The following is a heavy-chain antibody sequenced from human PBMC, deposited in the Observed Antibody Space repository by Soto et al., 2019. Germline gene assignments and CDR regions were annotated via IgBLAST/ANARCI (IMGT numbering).Heavy chain of an antibody. Sequence: GGSLRLSCAASGFTFSNAWMSWVRQAPGKGLEWVGRIKRKTDGGTTDYAAPVKGRFTISRDDSKNTLYLQMNSLKTEDTAVYYCTTDLRYCSGGSSYYYYGMDVWGQGTTGTVSS. V-gene: IGHV3-15*01. D-gene: IGHD2-15*01. CDR2: IKRKTDGGTT. CDR1: GFTFSNAW. J-gene: IGHJ6*02. CDR3: TTDLRYCSGGSSYYYYGMDV.